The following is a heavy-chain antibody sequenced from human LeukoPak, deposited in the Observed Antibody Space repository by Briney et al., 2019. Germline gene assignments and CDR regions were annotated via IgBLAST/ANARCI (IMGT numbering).Heavy chain of an antibody. D-gene: IGHD6-13*01. CDR1: GGSISSGSYY. CDR2: IYTSGST. Sequence: PSETPSLTCTVSGGSISSGSYYWSWIRQPAGKGLEWIGRIYTSGSTNYNPSLKSRVTISVDTSKNQFSLKLSSVTAADTAVYYCASTNRIAAAGTSVYFQHWGQGTLVTVSS. CDR3: ASTNRIAAAGTSVYFQH. J-gene: IGHJ1*01. V-gene: IGHV4-61*02.